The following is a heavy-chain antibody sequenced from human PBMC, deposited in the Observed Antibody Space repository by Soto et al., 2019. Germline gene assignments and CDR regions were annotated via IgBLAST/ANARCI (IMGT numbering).Heavy chain of an antibody. J-gene: IGHJ6*02. CDR3: VRATGYSGNDYVYYYGRDV. Sequence: QVQLVESGGGVVQPGRSLRLSCAASGFTFRNYGMHWVRQAPAKGLEWVALVWYDGGNKNYVDSVKGRSTISRDNSTNTLYLQMNLMRDEDTAADYCVRATGYSGNDYVYYYGRDVWGQGTTLTVSS. CDR2: VWYDGGNK. CDR1: GFTFRNYG. D-gene: IGHD5-12*01. V-gene: IGHV3-33*01.